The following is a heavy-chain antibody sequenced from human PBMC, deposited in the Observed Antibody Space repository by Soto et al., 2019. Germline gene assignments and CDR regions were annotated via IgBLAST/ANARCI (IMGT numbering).Heavy chain of an antibody. J-gene: IGHJ6*02. D-gene: IGHD3-3*01. Sequence: SETMSLTCPVSGGSISSGGYYWSWIRQHPGKGLEWIGYIYYSGSTYYNPSLKSRVTISVDTSKNQFSLKLSSVTAADTAVYYCARKRGTYYDFWSGPAAPMDVWGQGTTVTVSS. CDR3: ARKRGTYYDFWSGPAAPMDV. CDR2: IYYSGST. V-gene: IGHV4-31*03. CDR1: GGSISSGGYY.